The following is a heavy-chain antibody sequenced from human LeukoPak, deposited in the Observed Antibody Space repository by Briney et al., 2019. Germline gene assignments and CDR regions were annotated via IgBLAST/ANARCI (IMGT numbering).Heavy chain of an antibody. D-gene: IGHD3-3*01. V-gene: IGHV3-11*04. CDR2: ISSSGSTI. CDR3: ARDGYYDFWSGYYSHYYYYMDV. Sequence: PGGSLRLSRAASGFTFRDYYMSCIRQAPGKGLECVSYISSSGSTIYYADSVKGRFTISRDNAKNSLYLQMNSLRAEDKAVYYCARDGYYDFWSGYYSHYYYYMDVWGKGTTVTVSS. J-gene: IGHJ6*03. CDR1: GFTFRDYY.